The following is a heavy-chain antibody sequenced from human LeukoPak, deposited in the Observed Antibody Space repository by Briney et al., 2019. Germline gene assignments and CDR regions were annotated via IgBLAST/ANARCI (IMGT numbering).Heavy chain of an antibody. CDR1: GGTFSSYA. D-gene: IGHD2-15*01. J-gene: IGHJ4*02. V-gene: IGHV1-69*13. CDR2: IIPIFGTT. Sequence: ASVKVSCKASGGTFSSYAISWLRQAPGQGLEWMGGIIPIFGTTNYAQKFQGRVTITADESTSTAYMELSSLRSEDTAVYYCARDCSGGSCDFDYWGQGTLVTVSS. CDR3: ARDCSGGSCDFDY.